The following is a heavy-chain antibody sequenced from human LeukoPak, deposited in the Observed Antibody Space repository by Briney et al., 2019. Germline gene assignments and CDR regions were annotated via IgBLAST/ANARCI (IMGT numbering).Heavy chain of an antibody. J-gene: IGHJ5*02. Sequence: ASVKVSCTASGYTFTSYGISWVRQAPGQGLEWMGWISAYNGNTNYAQKLQGRVTMTTDTSTSTAYMELRSLRSDDTAVYYCARAPFCGGDCYSGPNWFDPWGQGTLVTVSS. V-gene: IGHV1-18*01. CDR3: ARAPFCGGDCYSGPNWFDP. D-gene: IGHD2-21*01. CDR2: ISAYNGNT. CDR1: GYTFTSYG.